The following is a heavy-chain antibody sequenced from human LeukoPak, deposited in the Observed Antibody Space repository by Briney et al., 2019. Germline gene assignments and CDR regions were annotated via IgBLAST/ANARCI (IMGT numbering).Heavy chain of an antibody. CDR3: ARPSLHTAGIAAARGFFY. V-gene: IGHV3-30*04. D-gene: IGHD6-13*01. J-gene: IGHJ4*02. CDR2: ISYDGSNK. Sequence: GGSLRLSCAASGFTFSSYAMHWVRQAPGKGLEWVAVISYDGSNKYYADSVKGRFTISGDNSKNTLYLQMNSLRAEDTAVYYCARPSLHTAGIAAARGFFYWGQGTLVTVSS. CDR1: GFTFSSYA.